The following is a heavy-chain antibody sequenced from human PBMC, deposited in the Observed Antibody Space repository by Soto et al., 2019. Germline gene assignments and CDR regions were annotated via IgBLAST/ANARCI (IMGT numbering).Heavy chain of an antibody. D-gene: IGHD5-18*01. V-gene: IGHV3-30*18. Sequence: VQLVESGGGVVQPGRSLRLSCAASGFTFSSYGMHWVRQAPGKGLEWVAVISYDGSNKYYADSVKGRFTISRDNSKNTLYLQMNSLRAEDTAVYYCAKDQGEYSYGQGYFDYWGQGTLVTVSS. J-gene: IGHJ4*02. CDR1: GFTFSSYG. CDR2: ISYDGSNK. CDR3: AKDQGEYSYGQGYFDY.